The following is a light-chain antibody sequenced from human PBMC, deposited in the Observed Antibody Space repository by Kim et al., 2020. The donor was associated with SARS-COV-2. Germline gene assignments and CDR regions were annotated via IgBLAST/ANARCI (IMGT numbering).Light chain of an antibody. V-gene: IGLV6-57*01. Sequence: GSTVTISCTRSSGSISGNYVQWYQQRPGSSPTIVITAAPHRPSGVPAHFSGSIDSSSHTASLPLSLLTPKDASNYYYHSYYTINPLFGGGTQLPVL. CDR2: AAP. CDR3: HSYYTINPL. CDR1: SGSISGNY. J-gene: IGLJ3*02.